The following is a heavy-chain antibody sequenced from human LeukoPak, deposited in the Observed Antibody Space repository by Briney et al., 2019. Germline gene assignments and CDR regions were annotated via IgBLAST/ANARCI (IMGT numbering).Heavy chain of an antibody. CDR1: GGSISSSSYY. D-gene: IGHD3-3*01. CDR2: ISSSGSTI. Sequence: LSLTCTVSGGSISSSSYYWGWIRQPPGKGLEWVSYISSSGSTIYYADSVKGRFTISRDNAKNSLYLQMNSLRAEDTAVYYCARCEGFGHYMDVWGKGTTVTVSS. J-gene: IGHJ6*03. V-gene: IGHV3-11*04. CDR3: ARCEGFGHYMDV.